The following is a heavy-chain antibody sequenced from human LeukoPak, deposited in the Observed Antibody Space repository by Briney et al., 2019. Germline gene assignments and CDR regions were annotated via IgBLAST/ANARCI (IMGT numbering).Heavy chain of an antibody. CDR1: GGSISSSSCY. V-gene: IGHV2-70*11. CDR2: IDWDDDK. J-gene: IGHJ4*02. Sequence: TLSLTCTVSGGSISSSSCYWGWIRQPPGKALEWLARIDWDDDKYYSTSLKTRLTISKDTSKNQVVLTMTNMDPVDTATYYCARTSLEMASDYWGQGTLVTVSS. D-gene: IGHD5-24*01. CDR3: ARTSLEMASDY.